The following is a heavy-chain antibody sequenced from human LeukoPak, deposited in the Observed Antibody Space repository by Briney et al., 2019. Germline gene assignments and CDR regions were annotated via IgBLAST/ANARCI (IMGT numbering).Heavy chain of an antibody. D-gene: IGHD6-13*01. V-gene: IGHV3-21*01. CDR1: GFTFSGHS. CDR3: ARDLDSSSWAF. J-gene: IGHJ4*02. Sequence: GGSLRLSCAASGFTFSGHSMNWVRQAPGKGLEWVSSISSSSRSKYYADSVKGRFTISRDNAKNSLYLQMNSLRAEDTAVYYCARDLDSSSWAFGGQGTLVTVSS. CDR2: ISSSSRSK.